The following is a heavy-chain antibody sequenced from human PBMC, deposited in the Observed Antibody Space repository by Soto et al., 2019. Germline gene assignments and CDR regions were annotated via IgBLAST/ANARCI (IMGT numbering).Heavy chain of an antibody. Sequence: QVQLVQSGAEVKKPGSSVKVSCKASGGTFSSYAISWVRQAPGQGLEWMGGIIPIFGTANYAQKFQGRVTITADESTSXAXXELSSLRSEDTAVYYCATEYYGDSTEGDYYYGMDVWGQGTTVTVSS. CDR3: ATEYYGDSTEGDYYYGMDV. CDR2: IIPIFGTA. CDR1: GGTFSSYA. D-gene: IGHD4-17*01. V-gene: IGHV1-69*12. J-gene: IGHJ6*02.